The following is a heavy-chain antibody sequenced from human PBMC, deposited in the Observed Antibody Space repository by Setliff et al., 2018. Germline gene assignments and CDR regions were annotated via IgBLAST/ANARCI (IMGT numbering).Heavy chain of an antibody. J-gene: IGHJ3*01. V-gene: IGHV1-2*04. D-gene: IGHD3-16*01. CDR3: ARSDHLVVDGFDV. CDR1: GYAFTDNY. CDR2: INPKTGGT. Sequence: ASVKVSCKTSGYAFTDNYIHWVRQAPGQGLEWMGWINPKTGGTNLAQKFQGWVSMTRDTSITTAYMELIRLTSDDMAVYFCARSDHLVVDGFDVWGQGTMLTVSS.